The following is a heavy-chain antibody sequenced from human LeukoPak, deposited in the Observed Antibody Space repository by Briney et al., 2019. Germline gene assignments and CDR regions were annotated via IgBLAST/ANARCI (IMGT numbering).Heavy chain of an antibody. V-gene: IGHV1-18*01. CDR1: GGTFSSYA. Sequence: ASVKVSCKASGGTFSSYAISWVRQAPGQGLEWMGWISAYNGNTNYAQKLQGRATMTTDTSTSTAYMELRSLRSDDTAVYYCARDGLISNFDYWGQGTLVTVSS. D-gene: IGHD3-10*01. J-gene: IGHJ4*02. CDR2: ISAYNGNT. CDR3: ARDGLISNFDY.